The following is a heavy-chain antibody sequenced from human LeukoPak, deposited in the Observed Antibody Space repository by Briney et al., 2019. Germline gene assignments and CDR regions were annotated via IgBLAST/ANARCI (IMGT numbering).Heavy chain of an antibody. D-gene: IGHD3-10*01. V-gene: IGHV3-7*01. CDR2: IKDDGSEK. J-gene: IGHJ3*02. CDR1: AFTFSSYW. CDR3: ARIKEYGFDI. Sequence: PGGSLSLSCAGSAFTFSSYWMSWVRQAPGKGPEWVANIKDDGSEKYCLDSVKGRFTISGDNAKNSLYLQMNSLRAEDTAVYSCARIKEYGFDIWGQGTMVTVSS.